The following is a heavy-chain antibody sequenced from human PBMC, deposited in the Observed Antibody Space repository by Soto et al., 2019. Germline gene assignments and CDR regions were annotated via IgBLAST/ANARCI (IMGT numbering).Heavy chain of an antibody. Sequence: ASVKVSCKASGYTFTSYYMHWVRQAPGQGLEWMRIINTSGGSTSYAQKYKGRVTITRDTSTSTVNKELSSLRTEDTAFYYCARAGNYDSSGYYAAYFDYWGQGTLVTVSS. J-gene: IGHJ4*02. CDR1: GYTFTSYY. V-gene: IGHV1-46*01. CDR3: ARAGNYDSSGYYAAYFDY. D-gene: IGHD3-22*01. CDR2: INTSGGST.